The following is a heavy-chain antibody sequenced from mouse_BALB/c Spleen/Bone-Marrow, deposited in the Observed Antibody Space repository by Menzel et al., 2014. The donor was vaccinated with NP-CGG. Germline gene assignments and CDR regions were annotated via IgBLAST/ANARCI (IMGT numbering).Heavy chain of an antibody. V-gene: IGHV14-3*02. D-gene: IGHD2-14*01. J-gene: IGHJ4*01. CDR3: ARYRYDYYAMDY. CDR2: IDPANGNT. Sequence: VQLKDSGAELVKPGASVKLSCTASGFNIKDTYMHWVKQRPEQGLEWIGRIDPANGNTKYDPKFQGKATITADTSSNTAYLQLSSLTSEDTAVYYCARYRYDYYAMDYWGQGTSVTVSS. CDR1: GFNIKDTY.